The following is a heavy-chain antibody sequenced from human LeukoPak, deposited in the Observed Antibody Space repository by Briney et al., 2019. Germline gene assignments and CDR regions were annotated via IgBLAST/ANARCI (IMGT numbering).Heavy chain of an antibody. V-gene: IGHV3-23*01. CDR2: ISGSGDNT. Sequence: GGSLRLSCGASGFTFSSYAMSWVRQAPGKGLEWVSVISGSGDNTYYADSVKGRFTISRDNSKNTLYLQMNSLRAEDTAVYYCAKFKSYPPYYFDCWGQGTLVTVSS. J-gene: IGHJ4*02. CDR3: AKFKSYPPYYFDC. CDR1: GFTFSSYA.